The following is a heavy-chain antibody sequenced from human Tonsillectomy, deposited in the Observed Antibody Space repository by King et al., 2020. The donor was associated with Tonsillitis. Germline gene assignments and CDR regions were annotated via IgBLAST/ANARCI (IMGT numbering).Heavy chain of an antibody. CDR2: ISSSGSTI. CDR3: ARDLVVPAAMTFDY. Sequence: VQLVQSGGGLVQPGGSLRLSCAASGFTFSSYEMNWVRQAPGKGLEWGSYISSSGSTIYYADSVKGRFTISRDNAKNSLYLQMNSLRAEDTAVYYCARDLVVPAAMTFDYWGQGTLVTVSS. V-gene: IGHV3-48*03. CDR1: GFTFSSYE. D-gene: IGHD2-2*01. J-gene: IGHJ4*02.